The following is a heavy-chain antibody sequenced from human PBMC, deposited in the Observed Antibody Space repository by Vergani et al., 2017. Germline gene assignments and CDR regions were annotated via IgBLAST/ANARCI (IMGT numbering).Heavy chain of an antibody. CDR3: AKNPTYYYDSSAYFDY. D-gene: IGHD3-22*01. Sequence: EVQLLESGGGLVQPGGSLRLSCAASGFTFSSYAMSWVRQAPGKGLEWVSAISCSGGSTYYADSVKGRFTISRDNSKNTLYLQMNSLRAEDTAVYYCAKNPTYYYDSSAYFDYWGQGTLVTVSS. V-gene: IGHV3-23*01. CDR1: GFTFSSYA. J-gene: IGHJ4*02. CDR2: ISCSGGST.